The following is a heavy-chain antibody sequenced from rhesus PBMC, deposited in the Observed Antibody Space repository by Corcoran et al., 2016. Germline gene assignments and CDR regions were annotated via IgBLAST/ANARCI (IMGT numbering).Heavy chain of an antibody. Sequence: QVQLQESGPGLVKPSETLSLTCAVSGASISSYWWSWISQPPGKGLGWIGENNSNRVSTYSNPALKSGVTISKDASKIQFSLRLSSVTAADTAVYYCAREGLRDTAGTVTYWGQGVLVTVSS. CDR2: NNSNRVST. CDR3: AREGLRDTAGTVTY. CDR1: GASISSYW. J-gene: IGHJ4*01. V-gene: IGHV4-80*01. D-gene: IGHD5-42*01.